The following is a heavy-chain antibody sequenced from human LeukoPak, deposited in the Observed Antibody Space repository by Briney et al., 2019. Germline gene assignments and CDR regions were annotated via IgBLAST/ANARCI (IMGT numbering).Heavy chain of an antibody. Sequence: GASVKVSCKVSGYTLTELSMHWVRQAPGKGLEWMGGFDPEDDETIYAQKFQGRVTMTEDTSTDTAYMELSSLRSEDTAVYYCATTPMGGSGNRYYYYGMDVWGQGTTVTVSS. CDR2: FDPEDDET. V-gene: IGHV1-24*01. J-gene: IGHJ6*02. D-gene: IGHD3-10*01. CDR3: ATTPMGGSGNRYYYYGMDV. CDR1: GYTLTELS.